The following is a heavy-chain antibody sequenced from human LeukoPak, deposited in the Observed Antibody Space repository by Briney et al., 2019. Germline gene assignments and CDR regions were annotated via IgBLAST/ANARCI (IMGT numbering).Heavy chain of an antibody. Sequence: SETLSLTCTVSGGSISSSRDYWGWIRQPPGKGLESIGGFSYSGSTYYNPSLKSRVTISVDTSKNGFSLKLSSVTAADTALYYCASLGDCSGGACSNYYYYYMDVWGKGTRVTVFS. J-gene: IGHJ6*03. V-gene: IGHV4-39*01. CDR3: ASLGDCSGGACSNYYYYYMDV. D-gene: IGHD2-15*01. CDR2: FSYSGST. CDR1: GGSISSSRDY.